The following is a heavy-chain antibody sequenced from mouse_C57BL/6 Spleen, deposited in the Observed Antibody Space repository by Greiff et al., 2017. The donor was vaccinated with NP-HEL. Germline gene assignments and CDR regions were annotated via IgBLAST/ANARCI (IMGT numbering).Heavy chain of an antibody. J-gene: IGHJ1*03. Sequence: VQLQQSGTELVKPGASVKLSCKASGYTFTSYWMHWVKQRPGQGLEWIGNINPSNGGTTYNEKFKSKATLTVDKSSSTAYMQLSSLTSEDSAVYYCASGFTTVVATDWYFDVWGTGTTVTVSS. CDR1: GYTFTSYW. V-gene: IGHV1-53*01. CDR3: ASGFTTVVATDWYFDV. D-gene: IGHD1-1*01. CDR2: INPSNGGT.